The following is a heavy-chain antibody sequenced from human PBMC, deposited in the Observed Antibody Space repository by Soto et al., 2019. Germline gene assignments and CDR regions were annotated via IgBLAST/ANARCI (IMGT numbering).Heavy chain of an antibody. CDR3: AREGAPSRVRYFDWLSHEYNWFDP. CDR2: IDPSDSYT. J-gene: IGHJ5*02. V-gene: IGHV5-10-1*01. D-gene: IGHD3-9*01. CDR1: GYSFTSYW. Sequence: GESLKISRKGSGYSFTSYWISWVRQMPGKGLEWMGRIDPSDSYTNYSPSFQGHVTISADKSISTAYLQWSSLKASDTAMYYCAREGAPSRVRYFDWLSHEYNWFDPWGQGTLVTVSS.